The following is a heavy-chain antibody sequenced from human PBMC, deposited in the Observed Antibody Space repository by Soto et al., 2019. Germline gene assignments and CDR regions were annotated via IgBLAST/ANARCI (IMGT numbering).Heavy chain of an antibody. Sequence: EVQLVESGGGLVQPGGSLRLSCAASGFTFSSYWMSWVRQAPGKGLEWVANIKQDGSEKYYVDSVKGRLTISRDNAKNSLYLQMNSLRAEDTAVYYCARGGDFWSGYSLDAFDIWGQGTMVTVSS. CDR1: GFTFSSYW. V-gene: IGHV3-7*01. CDR3: ARGGDFWSGYSLDAFDI. CDR2: IKQDGSEK. J-gene: IGHJ3*02. D-gene: IGHD3-3*01.